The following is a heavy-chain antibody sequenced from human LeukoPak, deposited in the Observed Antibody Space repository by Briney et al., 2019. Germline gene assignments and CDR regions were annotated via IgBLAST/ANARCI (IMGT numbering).Heavy chain of an antibody. D-gene: IGHD4-17*01. CDR3: ARDPGGDYEPSAFDI. CDR2: MSSSSSYT. J-gene: IGHJ3*02. V-gene: IGHV3-11*06. Sequence: GGSLSLSCAASGFTFSDYYMSWIRRAPGKGLEWVSYMSSSSSYTNYEDSVKGRFTISRDNAKNSLYLRMNSLRAEDTAVYYCARDPGGDYEPSAFDIWGQGTMVTVSS. CDR1: GFTFSDYY.